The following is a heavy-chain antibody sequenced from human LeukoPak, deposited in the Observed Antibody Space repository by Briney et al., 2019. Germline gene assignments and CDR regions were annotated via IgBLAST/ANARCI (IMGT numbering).Heavy chain of an antibody. D-gene: IGHD5-12*01. J-gene: IGHJ4*02. CDR1: GYSFSTYG. V-gene: IGHV1-18*04. Sequence: ASVKVSCTASGYSFSTYGIHWLRQAPGQGLEWVGWVSPNNGNTHYAQRVQGRVSMTADTPTGTASMELRSLRSDDTAVYYCARPPGRYSGYNWYFDYWGQGTLVTVSS. CDR3: ARPPGRYSGYNWYFDY. CDR2: VSPNNGNT.